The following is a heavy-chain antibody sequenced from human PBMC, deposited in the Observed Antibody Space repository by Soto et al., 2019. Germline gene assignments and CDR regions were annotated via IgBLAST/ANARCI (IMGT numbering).Heavy chain of an antibody. V-gene: IGHV4-4*07. CDR2: SYTSGNT. CDR1: GGSITSNC. Sequence: SETLSLTCTVSGGSITSNCRTWIRRTAGKGLEWIASSYTSGNTNYNPSLQSCGTISMDTFNNQLSLKLTTMTAADTAVYYSARDMHAGFTHYVDPWGHGTLVTVSS. CDR3: ARDMHAGFTHYVDP. D-gene: IGHD4-17*01. J-gene: IGHJ5*02.